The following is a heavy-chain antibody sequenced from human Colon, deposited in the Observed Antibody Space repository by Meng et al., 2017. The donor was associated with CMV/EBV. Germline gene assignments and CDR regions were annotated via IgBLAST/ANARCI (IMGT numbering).Heavy chain of an antibody. CDR1: GVTFRTYT. D-gene: IGHD3-16*02. CDR2: IGGSSRHK. CDR3: AISEIGGYRPPFDC. J-gene: IGHJ4*02. Sequence: SGVTFRTYTMCWDRQAPAKGLERVSAIGGSSRHKVYPDSVKSRLTIYSSNSNNILYLQMNSLRAEDTAAYYCAISEIGGYRPPFDCWGQVTLVTVSS. V-gene: IGHV3-23*01.